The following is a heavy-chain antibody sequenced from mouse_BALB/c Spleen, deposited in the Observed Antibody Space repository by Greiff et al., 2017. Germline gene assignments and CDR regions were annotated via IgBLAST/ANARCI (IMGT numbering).Heavy chain of an antibody. CDR1: GYTFTSYY. CDR3: ATGGYGAMDY. J-gene: IGHJ4*01. Sequence: QVQLQQSGPELVKPGASVRISCKASGYTFTSYYIHWVKQRPGQGLEWIGWIYPGNVNTKYNEKFKGKATLTADKSSSTAYMQLSSLTSEDSAVYFCATGGYGAMDYWGQGTSVTVSS. CDR2: IYPGNVNT. D-gene: IGHD2-14*01. V-gene: IGHV1S56*01.